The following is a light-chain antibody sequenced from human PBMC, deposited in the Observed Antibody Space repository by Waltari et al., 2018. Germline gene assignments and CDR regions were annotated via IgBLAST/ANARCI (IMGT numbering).Light chain of an antibody. CDR3: QQYNNWLAD. CDR2: GAS. CDR1: HSVSFN. Sequence: EIVMTQSPATLSVSPGERATLSCRASHSVSFNLAWYQQKPGQAPRLLIYGASTRATGIPARFSGSGSGTEFTLTISSLQSEDFAVYYCQQYNNWLADFGQGTRLEIK. J-gene: IGKJ5*01. V-gene: IGKV3-15*01.